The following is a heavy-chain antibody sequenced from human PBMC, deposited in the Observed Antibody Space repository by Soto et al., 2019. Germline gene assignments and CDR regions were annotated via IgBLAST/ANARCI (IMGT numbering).Heavy chain of an antibody. V-gene: IGHV3-64D*06. D-gene: IGHD2-15*01. J-gene: IGHJ3*01. Sequence: GGSLRLSCSASGFALSSYATHWVRQAPGKGLEYVSSISSNGISTYYADSVKGRFTISRDNSQNTLYIQMNSLRPDDTALYYCVKDEGFCTGGNCYSVARGGFDLWGQGTRVT. CDR2: ISSNGIST. CDR1: GFALSSYA. CDR3: VKDEGFCTGGNCYSVARGGFDL.